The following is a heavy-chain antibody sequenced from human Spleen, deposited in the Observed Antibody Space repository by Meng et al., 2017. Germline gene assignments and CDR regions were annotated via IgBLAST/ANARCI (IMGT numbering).Heavy chain of an antibody. J-gene: IGHJ4*02. Sequence: GESLKISCAASGFTFSSYAMTWVRQAPGKGLEWVSAISATSSRTYYADSVKGRSSISRDNSKNTLYLQMNSLRAEDTAVYYCAKCSDYDSSGVDYWGQGTLVTVSS. V-gene: IGHV3-23*01. CDR2: ISATSSRT. CDR1: GFTFSSYA. CDR3: AKCSDYDSSGVDY. D-gene: IGHD3-22*01.